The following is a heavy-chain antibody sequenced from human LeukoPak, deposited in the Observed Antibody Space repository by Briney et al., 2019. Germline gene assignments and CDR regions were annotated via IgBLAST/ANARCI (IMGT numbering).Heavy chain of an antibody. CDR3: ARAPTGYYYGSGSYFDY. Sequence: ASVKVSCKASGYTFTSYAMHRVRQAPGQRLEWMGWINAGNGNTKYSQKFQGRVTITRDTSASTAYMELSSLRSEDTAVYYCARAPTGYYYGSGSYFDYWSQGTLVTVSS. J-gene: IGHJ4*02. V-gene: IGHV1-3*01. CDR1: GYTFTSYA. CDR2: INAGNGNT. D-gene: IGHD3-10*01.